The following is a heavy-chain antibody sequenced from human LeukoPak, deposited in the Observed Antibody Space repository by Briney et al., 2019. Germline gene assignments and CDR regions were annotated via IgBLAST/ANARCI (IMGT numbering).Heavy chain of an antibody. D-gene: IGHD6-13*01. CDR1: GFTFSSYA. J-gene: IGHJ4*02. CDR3: TRDLSAAAGLDY. CDR2: IKQHGSEK. V-gene: IGHV3-7*01. Sequence: GGSLRLSCAASGFTFSSYAMSWVRQAPGKGLEWVANIKQHGSEKYYVDSVKGRFTISRDNAKNSLYLQMNSLRAEDTAVYYCTRDLSAAAGLDYWGQGTLVTVSS.